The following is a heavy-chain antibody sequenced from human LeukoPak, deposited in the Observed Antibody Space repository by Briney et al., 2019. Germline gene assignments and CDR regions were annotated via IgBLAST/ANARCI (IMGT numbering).Heavy chain of an antibody. CDR1: GFTFSSYS. CDR2: ISSSSSYI. V-gene: IGHV3-21*01. Sequence: GGSLRLSCAASGFTFSSYSMNWVRQAPGKGLEWVSSISSSSSYIYYADSVKGRFTISRDNAKNSLYLQMNSLTAADTAVYYCARDFVYGSGSYPFDYWGQGTLVTVSS. CDR3: ARDFVYGSGSYPFDY. D-gene: IGHD3-10*01. J-gene: IGHJ4*02.